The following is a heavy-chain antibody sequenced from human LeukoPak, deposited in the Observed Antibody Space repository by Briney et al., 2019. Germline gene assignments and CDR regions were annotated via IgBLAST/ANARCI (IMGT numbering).Heavy chain of an antibody. D-gene: IGHD3-9*01. Sequence: GGSLRLSCAASGFTFSSYAMHWVRQAPGKGLEWVAAISYDGSNKYYADSVKGRFTTSRDNSKNTLYLQMNSLRAEDTAVYYCASSETYYDTPGWFDPWGQGTLVTVSS. J-gene: IGHJ5*02. CDR3: ASSETYYDTPGWFDP. V-gene: IGHV3-30*04. CDR2: ISYDGSNK. CDR1: GFTFSSYA.